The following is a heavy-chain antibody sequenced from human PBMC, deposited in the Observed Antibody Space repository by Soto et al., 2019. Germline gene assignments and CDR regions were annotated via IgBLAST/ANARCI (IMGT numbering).Heavy chain of an antibody. CDR2: INPNSGGT. Sequence: GASVKVSCKASGYTFTGYYMHWVRQAPGQGLEWMGWINPNSGGTNYAQKFQGRVTMTRDTSISTAYMELSRLRSDDTAVYYCARVSRDTAMVWNWFDPWGQGTVVTAPQ. D-gene: IGHD5-18*01. V-gene: IGHV1-2*02. CDR1: GYTFTGYY. J-gene: IGHJ5*02. CDR3: ARVSRDTAMVWNWFDP.